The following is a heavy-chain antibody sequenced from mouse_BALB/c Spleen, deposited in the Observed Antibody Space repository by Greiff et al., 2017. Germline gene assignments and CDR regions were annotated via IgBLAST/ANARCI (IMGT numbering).Heavy chain of an antibody. V-gene: IGHV1S81*02. D-gene: IGHD2-4*01. Sequence: VKLQQSGAELVKPGASVKLSCKASGYTFTSYYMYWVKQRPGQGLEWIGEINPSNGGTNFNEKFKSKATLTVDKSSSTAYMQLSSLTSEDSAVYYCTRGETTMITTGDYWGQGTSVTVSS. CDR1: GYTFTSYY. CDR3: TRGETTMITTGDY. J-gene: IGHJ4*01. CDR2: INPSNGGT.